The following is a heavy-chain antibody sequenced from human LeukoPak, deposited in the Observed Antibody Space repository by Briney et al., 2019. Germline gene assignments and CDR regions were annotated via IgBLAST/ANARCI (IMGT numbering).Heavy chain of an antibody. CDR1: GFTFSSYA. V-gene: IGHV3-64D*09. Sequence: GGSLRLSCSASGFTFSSYAMHWVRQAPGKGLEYDSAISSNGGSTYYADSVKGRFIISRDNSKNTLYLQMSSLRAEDTAVYYCVKDKYPVVVAATLDYWGQGTLVTVSS. D-gene: IGHD2-15*01. CDR2: ISSNGGST. J-gene: IGHJ4*02. CDR3: VKDKYPVVVAATLDY.